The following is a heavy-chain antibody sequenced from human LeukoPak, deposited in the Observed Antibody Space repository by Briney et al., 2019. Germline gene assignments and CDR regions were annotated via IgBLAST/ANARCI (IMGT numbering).Heavy chain of an antibody. CDR1: GFPFSNFA. Sequence: GGSLRLSCAASGFPFSNFAMTWVRQAPGKGLEWVSGFSGSGGSTYYADSVKGRFTISRDNSKNTLYLQMNSLRAEDTAVYYCAKDAGYSYGVFDYWGQGTLVTVSS. J-gene: IGHJ4*02. D-gene: IGHD5-18*01. CDR3: AKDAGYSYGVFDY. CDR2: FSGSGGST. V-gene: IGHV3-23*01.